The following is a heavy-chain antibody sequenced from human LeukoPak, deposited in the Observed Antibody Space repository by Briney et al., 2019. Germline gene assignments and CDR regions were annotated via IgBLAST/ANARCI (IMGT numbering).Heavy chain of an antibody. CDR3: ARVISDCANFNCFKGYFDY. J-gene: IGHJ4*01. CDR2: INAGNGNT. Sequence: ASVKVSCKASGYTFTNYAIHWVRQAPGHSLEWLGWINAGNGNTKYSQKFQARVTFTRDTSANTAYMELSSLRSEDTTIYFCARVISDCANFNCFKGYFDYWGQGTPVTVSS. CDR1: GYTFTNYA. D-gene: IGHD5/OR15-5a*01. V-gene: IGHV1-3*01.